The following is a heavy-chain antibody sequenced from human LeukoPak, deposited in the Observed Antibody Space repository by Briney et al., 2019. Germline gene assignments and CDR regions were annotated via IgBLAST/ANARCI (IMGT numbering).Heavy chain of an antibody. J-gene: IGHJ4*02. V-gene: IGHV3-21*01. CDR3: ARLSSHYYDFWSGYFDY. D-gene: IGHD3-3*01. CDR2: ISGSSSYI. Sequence: GGSLRRSCAASGFTFSSYTMNWVRQAPGKGLEWVSSISGSSSYIYYADSVKGRFTISRDNAKNSLSLQMNSLRAEDTAVYYCARLSSHYYDFWSGYFDYWGQGTLVTVSS. CDR1: GFTFSSYT.